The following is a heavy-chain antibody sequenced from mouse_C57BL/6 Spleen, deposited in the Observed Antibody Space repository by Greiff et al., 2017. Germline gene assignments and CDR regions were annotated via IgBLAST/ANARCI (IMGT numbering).Heavy chain of an antibody. CDR1: GYTFTDYN. J-gene: IGHJ2*01. CDR2: INPNNGGT. Sequence: VHVKQSGPELVKPGASVKIPCKASGYTFTDYNMDWVKQSHGKSLEWIGDINPNNGGTIYNQKFKGKATLTVDKSSSTAYMELRSLTSEDTAVYYCARGDYYGSSPFDYWGQGTTLTVSS. D-gene: IGHD1-1*01. V-gene: IGHV1-18*01. CDR3: ARGDYYGSSPFDY.